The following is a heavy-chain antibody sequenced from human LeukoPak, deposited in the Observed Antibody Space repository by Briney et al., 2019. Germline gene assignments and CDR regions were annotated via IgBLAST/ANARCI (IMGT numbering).Heavy chain of an antibody. CDR1: GGTFSSYA. D-gene: IGHD4-17*01. Sequence: ASVKVSCKASGGTFSSYAISWVRQAPGQGLEWMGGIIPIFGTANYAQKFQGRVTITTDESTSTAYIELSSLRSEDTAVYYCARGEYGDLFPAIYYYYYLDVWGKGTTVTVSS. J-gene: IGHJ6*03. V-gene: IGHV1-69*05. CDR3: ARGEYGDLFPAIYYYYYLDV. CDR2: IIPIFGTA.